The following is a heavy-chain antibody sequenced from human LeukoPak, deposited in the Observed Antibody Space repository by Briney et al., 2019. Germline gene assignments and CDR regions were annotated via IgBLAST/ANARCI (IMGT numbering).Heavy chain of an antibody. Sequence: PGGSLRLSCAASGFTFSDYCMSWFRQAPGKGLEWVSYISTSDNTIYNADSVKGRITISRDNAKSSLYLQMNSLRAEDTAVYYCARKAAAADYWGQGTLVTVSS. CDR2: ISTSDNTI. CDR1: GFTFSDYC. D-gene: IGHD6-13*01. J-gene: IGHJ4*02. CDR3: ARKAAAADY. V-gene: IGHV3-11*01.